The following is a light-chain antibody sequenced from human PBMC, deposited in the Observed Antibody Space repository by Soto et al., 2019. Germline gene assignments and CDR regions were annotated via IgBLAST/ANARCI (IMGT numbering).Light chain of an antibody. CDR2: AAF. Sequence: DIQMTQSPSSLSASEGDRVTITCRASQSISSYLNWYQQKPGKAPKLLIYAAFSLQSGVPSRFSGSGSGTDFTLTISSLQPEDFATYYCQQNYSTPYTFGQGTKLEIK. V-gene: IGKV1-39*01. CDR1: QSISSY. CDR3: QQNYSTPYT. J-gene: IGKJ2*01.